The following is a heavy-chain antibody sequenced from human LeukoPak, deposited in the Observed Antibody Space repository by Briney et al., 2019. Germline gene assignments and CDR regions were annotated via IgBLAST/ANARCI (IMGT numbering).Heavy chain of an antibody. D-gene: IGHD6-6*01. Sequence: SSETLSLTCIVSRDSIRNYFWSWIRQSSGKGLEWIGLVSHSGSTNYNPSLKSRVTISVDTSKTQSSLKLTSVTAPYTAIYYCARDRRPTKYQLQYAYFENWGQGVLVTVSS. CDR1: RDSIRNYF. CDR3: ARDRRPTKYQLQYAYFEN. V-gene: IGHV4-59*01. J-gene: IGHJ4*02. CDR2: VSHSGST.